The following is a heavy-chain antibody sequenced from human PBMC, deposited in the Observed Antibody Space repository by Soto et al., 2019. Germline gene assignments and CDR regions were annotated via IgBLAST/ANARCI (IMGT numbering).Heavy chain of an antibody. CDR2: INAGNGNT. Sequence: QVQLVQSGAEVKKPGASVKVSCKASGYTFTSYAMHWVRQAPGQRLEWMGWINAGNGNTKYSQKFQGRVTITRDTSASTAYMELSSLRSEDTAVYYCARVASLGYCSGGSCYGLDYWGQGTLVTVSS. CDR1: GYTFTSYA. D-gene: IGHD2-15*01. J-gene: IGHJ4*02. CDR3: ARVASLGYCSGGSCYGLDY. V-gene: IGHV1-3*01.